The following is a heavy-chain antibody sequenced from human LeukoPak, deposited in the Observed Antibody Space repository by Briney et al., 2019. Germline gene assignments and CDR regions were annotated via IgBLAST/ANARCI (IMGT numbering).Heavy chain of an antibody. CDR3: ARGGYCSSTSCFEFDY. J-gene: IGHJ4*02. V-gene: IGHV1-46*01. CDR1: GYTFTGYY. CDR2: INPSGGST. Sequence: VASVKVSCKASGYTFTGYYTHWVRQAPGQGLEWMGIINPSGGSTSYAQKFQGRVTMTRDTSTSTVYMELSSLRSEDTAVYYCARGGYCSSTSCFEFDYWGQGTLVTVSS. D-gene: IGHD2-2*01.